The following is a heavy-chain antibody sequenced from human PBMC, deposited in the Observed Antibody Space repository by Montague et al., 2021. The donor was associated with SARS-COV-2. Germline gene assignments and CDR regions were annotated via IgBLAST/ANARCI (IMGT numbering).Heavy chain of an antibody. CDR3: ARGAPMVQGAGNWFDP. CDR1: GGSISSGGFY. V-gene: IGHV4-31*01. Sequence: TLSLTCTVSGGSISSGGFYWTWIRQHPGKDLEWIGYIYYSGITYYNPSLKSPVSISLDRTKNQLSLNVRSVTAAATAVYYCARGAPMVQGAGNWFDPWGQGTLVTVS. J-gene: IGHJ5*02. D-gene: IGHD3-10*01. CDR2: IYYSGIT.